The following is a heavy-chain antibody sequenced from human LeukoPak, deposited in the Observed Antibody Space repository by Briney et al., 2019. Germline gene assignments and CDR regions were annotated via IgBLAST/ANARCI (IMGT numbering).Heavy chain of an antibody. CDR2: FDPEDGET. V-gene: IGHV1-24*01. CDR1: GYTLTELS. J-gene: IGHJ6*02. Sequence: ASVKVSCKVSGYTLTELSMHWVRQAPGKGLEWMGGFDPEDGETIYAQKFQGRVTMTEDTSTGTAYMELSSLRSEDTAVYYCATTSGLDYYYYYGMDVWGQGTTVTVSS. D-gene: IGHD3/OR15-3a*01. CDR3: ATTSGLDYYYYYGMDV.